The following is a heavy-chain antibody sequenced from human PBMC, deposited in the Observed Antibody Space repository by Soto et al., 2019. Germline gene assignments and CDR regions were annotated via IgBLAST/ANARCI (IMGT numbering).Heavy chain of an antibody. D-gene: IGHD6-13*01. CDR2: INHSGST. Sequence: QVQLQQWGAGLLKPSETLSLTCAVYGGSFSGYYWSWIRQPPGKGLEWIGEINHSGSTNYNPSLKSRVTISVETSKNQSSLKLSSVSAADTAVYYCARGRGSSRSSYYYYYGMDVWGQGTTVTVSS. V-gene: IGHV4-34*01. CDR3: ARGRGSSRSSYYYYYGMDV. CDR1: GGSFSGYY. J-gene: IGHJ6*02.